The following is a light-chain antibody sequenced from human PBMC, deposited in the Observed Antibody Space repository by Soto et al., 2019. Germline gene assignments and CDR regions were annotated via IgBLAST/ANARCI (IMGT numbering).Light chain of an antibody. CDR3: LQDINFPWT. Sequence: IQRPQSPSSLSASVGDRVTISCRASQGIGNALGWYRQKPGKPPKVLIYGASNLQSGVPPRFSGSGSGTDFTLAISSLQPEDSATYYCLQDINFPWTFGQGTKVDIK. CDR1: QGIGNA. V-gene: IGKV1-6*01. J-gene: IGKJ1*01. CDR2: GAS.